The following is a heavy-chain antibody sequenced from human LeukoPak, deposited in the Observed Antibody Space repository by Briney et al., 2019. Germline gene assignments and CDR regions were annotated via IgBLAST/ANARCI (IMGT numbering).Heavy chain of an antibody. V-gene: IGHV1-69*04. CDR2: IVPILGIA. D-gene: IGHD2-2*01. CDR1: GGTFSSYT. CDR3: ARDFESTYYYYYMDV. J-gene: IGHJ6*03. Sequence: SVKVSCKASGGTFSSYTISWVRQAPGQGLEWMGRIVPILGIANYAQKFQGRVTITADKSTSTAYMELSSLRSEDTAVYYCARDFESTYYYYYMDVWSKGTTVTVSS.